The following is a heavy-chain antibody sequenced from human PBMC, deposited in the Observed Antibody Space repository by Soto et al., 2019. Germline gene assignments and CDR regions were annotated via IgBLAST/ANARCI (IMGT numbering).Heavy chain of an antibody. Sequence: EVQLVESGGGLVQPGGSLRLSCAASGFTFSSYWMSWVRQAPGKGLEWVANIKQDGSEKYYVDSVKGRFTISRDNAKNSLYLQMNSLRAEDTAVYYCARDKVSSSWYTYYYGMDVWGQGTTVTVSS. CDR3: ARDKVSSSWYTYYYGMDV. J-gene: IGHJ6*02. V-gene: IGHV3-7*03. D-gene: IGHD6-13*01. CDR2: IKQDGSEK. CDR1: GFTFSSYW.